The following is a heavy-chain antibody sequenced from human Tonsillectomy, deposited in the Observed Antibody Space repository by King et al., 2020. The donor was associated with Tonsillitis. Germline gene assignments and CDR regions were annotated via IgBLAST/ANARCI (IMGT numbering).Heavy chain of an antibody. D-gene: IGHD6-13*01. CDR3: AKDSGSSFTTYFYYGMDV. CDR1: GFTFSSYA. Sequence: QLVQSGGGLIQPGGSLRLSCAASGFTFSSYAMSWVRQVPGKGLEWVSAISGSGGSTYYADSVKGRFTISRDNSKNTLYLQMNSLRAEDTAVYYCAKDSGSSFTTYFYYGMDVWGQGTTVTVSS. V-gene: IGHV3-23*04. CDR2: ISGSGGST. J-gene: IGHJ6*02.